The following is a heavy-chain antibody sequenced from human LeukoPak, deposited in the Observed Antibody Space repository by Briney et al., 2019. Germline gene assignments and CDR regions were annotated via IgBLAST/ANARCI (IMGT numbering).Heavy chain of an antibody. CDR3: ARSRNYYENTGYYYYFDY. J-gene: IGHJ4*02. Sequence: SETLSLTCAVSGGSFSGYYWSWIRQPPGKGLEWTGEINHSGYTTYNPSLKSRVTMSVDMSKYQFSLRLSSVTAADTAVYYCARSRNYYENTGYYYYFDYWGQGTLVTVSS. CDR2: INHSGYT. CDR1: GGSFSGYY. D-gene: IGHD3-22*01. V-gene: IGHV4-34*01.